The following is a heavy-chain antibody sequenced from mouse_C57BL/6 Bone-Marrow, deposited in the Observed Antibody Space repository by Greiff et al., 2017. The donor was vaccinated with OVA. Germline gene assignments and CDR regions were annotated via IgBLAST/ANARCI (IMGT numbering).Heavy chain of an antibody. CDR1: GFTFSDAW. V-gene: IGHV6-6*01. J-gene: IGHJ4*01. D-gene: IGHD4-1*01. Sequence: EVKLEESGGGLVQPGGSMKLSCAASGFTFSDAWMDWVRQSPEKGLEWVAEIRNKANNHATYYAESVKGRFTISRDDSKSSVYLQMNSLRAEDTGIYYCTRTGPYYYAMDYWGQGTSVTVSS. CDR3: TRTGPYYYAMDY. CDR2: IRNKANNHAT.